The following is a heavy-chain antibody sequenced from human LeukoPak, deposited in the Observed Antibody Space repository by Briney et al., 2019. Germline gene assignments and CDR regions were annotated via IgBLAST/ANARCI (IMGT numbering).Heavy chain of an antibody. CDR2: VFHSGNT. CDR3: ARQIVGTSWNYYYSYIDV. V-gene: IGHV4-39*01. D-gene: IGHD1-1*01. Sequence: SETLSLTCSVSGGSITSSLYHWGWLRQPPGKGLEWIGNVFHSGNTYYSPSLQSRVAISVDTSKNQFSLKLTSVTAAGTAIYYCARQIVGTSWNYYYSYIDVWGKGTSVSVSS. CDR1: GGSITSSLYH. J-gene: IGHJ6*03.